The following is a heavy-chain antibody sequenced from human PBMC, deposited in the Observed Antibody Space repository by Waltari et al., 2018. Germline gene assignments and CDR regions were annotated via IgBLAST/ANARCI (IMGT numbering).Heavy chain of an antibody. CDR3: ARPSGFSRHFDY. D-gene: IGHD3-22*01. Sequence: VQLVETGGDLMQPGGSLRVSCVASGFSFSYNSMSWVRRAPGTGCECVSTSSTGVGTHYSDSVKGRFPISSATSKDTLCLHRSRLTAEDTAVYSCARPSGFSRHFDYWGRGTLVTVSS. CDR2: SSTGVGT. J-gene: IGHJ4*02. CDR1: GFSFSYNS. V-gene: IGHV3-53*02.